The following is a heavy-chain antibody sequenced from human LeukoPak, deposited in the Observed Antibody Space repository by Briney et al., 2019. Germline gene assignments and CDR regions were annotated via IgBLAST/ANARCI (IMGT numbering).Heavy chain of an antibody. CDR3: ARVGDWNDLVY. V-gene: IGHV4-59*01. Sequence: SETLSLTCTVSGGSINSYYWSWIRPPPGKGLEWIGYIYYSGSTNYNPSLKSRVTILVDTSKNQFSLKLSSVTAADTAVYYCARVGDWNDLVYWGQGILVTVSS. CDR1: GGSINSYY. J-gene: IGHJ4*02. CDR2: IYYSGST. D-gene: IGHD1-1*01.